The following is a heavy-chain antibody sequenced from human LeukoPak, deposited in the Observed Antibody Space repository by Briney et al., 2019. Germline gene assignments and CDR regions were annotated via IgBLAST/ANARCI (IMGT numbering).Heavy chain of an antibody. CDR2: IFYSGTT. V-gene: IGHV4-39*01. J-gene: IGHJ5*02. CDR3: VRLPTGYPNWFDP. CDR1: GGSISSSSSY. Sequence: SETLSLTCAVSGGSISSSSSYWGWIRQPPGKGLEWIGNIFYSGTTYYNPSLKSRVTISLDTSKNQFSLRLSSVTAADTAFYYCVRLPTGYPNWFDPWGQGTLVTVSS. D-gene: IGHD3-9*01.